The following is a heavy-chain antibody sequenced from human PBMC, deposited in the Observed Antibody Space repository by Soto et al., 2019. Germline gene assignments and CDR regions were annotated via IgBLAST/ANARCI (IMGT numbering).Heavy chain of an antibody. D-gene: IGHD2-15*01. CDR1: GYTFTSDT. J-gene: IGHJ4*02. Sequence: ASVKVSCKASGYTFTSDTINWVRQAPGQGLEWMGWISTYKGNTNYAQKFQGKFTMTTDTSTSTAYMELTSLRSYDTAIYYCARGSSAYSLDYWGLGTLVTVSS. CDR3: ARGSSAYSLDY. CDR2: ISTYKGNT. V-gene: IGHV1-18*01.